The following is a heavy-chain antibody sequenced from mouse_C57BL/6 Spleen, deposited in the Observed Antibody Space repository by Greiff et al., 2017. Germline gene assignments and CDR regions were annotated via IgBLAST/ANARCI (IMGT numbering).Heavy chain of an antibody. Sequence: EVQLVESGGGLVQPGGSLSLSCAASGFTFTDYYMSWVRQPPGKALEWMGFLRNKANGYTTEYSASVKGRFTISRDTSQSILYLQMHALRAKESATNYCARYIIYPNWYFDGGGTGTTVTVSS. CDR2: LRNKANGYTT. J-gene: IGHJ1*03. CDR1: GFTFTDYY. CDR3: ARYIIYPNWYFDG. V-gene: IGHV7-3*01. D-gene: IGHD2-1*01.